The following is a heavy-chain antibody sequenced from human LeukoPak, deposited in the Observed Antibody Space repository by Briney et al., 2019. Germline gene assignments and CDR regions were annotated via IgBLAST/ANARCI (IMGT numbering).Heavy chain of an antibody. CDR3: ARDRSGIAAD. CDR1: GGSISSGDYY. CDR2: IYYSGST. V-gene: IGHV4-30-4*01. J-gene: IGHJ4*02. D-gene: IGHD6-25*01. Sequence: SQTLSLTCTVSGGSISSGDYYWSWIRQPPGKGLEWIGYIYYSGSTYYNPSLKSRVTMSVDTSKNQFSLKLRSVTAADTAVFYCARDRSGIAADWGQGILVTVSS.